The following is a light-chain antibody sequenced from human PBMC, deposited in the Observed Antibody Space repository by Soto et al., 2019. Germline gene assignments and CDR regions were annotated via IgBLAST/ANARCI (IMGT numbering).Light chain of an antibody. J-gene: IGKJ1*01. Sequence: EILMTQSPATLPVSPGERATLSCRASESVSSNLAWYQQKPGQAPRLIIFGSSTRATVFPARFSGSGSGTEFTLIINSLQSEDLAVYYCQQYYAWPLTFGQGTKVDIK. V-gene: IGKV3-15*01. CDR1: ESVSSN. CDR2: GSS. CDR3: QQYYAWPLT.